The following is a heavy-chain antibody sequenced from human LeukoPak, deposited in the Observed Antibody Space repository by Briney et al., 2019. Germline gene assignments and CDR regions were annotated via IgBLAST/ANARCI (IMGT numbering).Heavy chain of an antibody. D-gene: IGHD3-22*01. CDR1: GYTFTSYG. CDR2: ISAYNGNT. J-gene: IGHJ5*02. CDR3: ARLSNYYDSSGYYSKNMYWFDP. Sequence: GASVKVSCKASGYTFTSYGISWVRQAPGQGLEWMGWISAYNGNTNYAQKLQGRVTMTTDTSTSTACMELRSLRSDDTAVYYCARLSNYYDSSGYYSKNMYWFDPWGQGTLVTVSS. V-gene: IGHV1-18*01.